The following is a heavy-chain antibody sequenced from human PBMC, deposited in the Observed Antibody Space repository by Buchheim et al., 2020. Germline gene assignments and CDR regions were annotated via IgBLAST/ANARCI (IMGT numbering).Heavy chain of an antibody. Sequence: VQLVESGGGLVEPGGSLRLSCAASGFTFSSYTMTWVRQAPGKGLEWVSSISSSSSHIYYADSVKGRFIISRDNAKNSLYLQMNSLRAEDTAVYYCTRAYCSGSSCQSLPDYWGQGS. CDR2: ISSSSSHI. V-gene: IGHV3-21*01. J-gene: IGHJ4*02. D-gene: IGHD2-15*01. CDR3: TRAYCSGSSCQSLPDY. CDR1: GFTFSSYT.